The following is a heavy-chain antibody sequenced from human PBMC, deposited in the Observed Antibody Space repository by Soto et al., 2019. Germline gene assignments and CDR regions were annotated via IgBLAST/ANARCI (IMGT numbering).Heavy chain of an antibody. CDR2: IIPIFGTA. Sequence: SMKVSCKASGGTFSSYAISWVRQAPGQGLEWMGGIIPIFGTANYAQKFQGRVTITADESTSTAYMELSSLRSEDTAVYYCARESGSYYYCYYAMDVCGQGTTVTVS. D-gene: IGHD1-26*01. J-gene: IGHJ6*02. V-gene: IGHV1-69*01. CDR3: ARESGSYYYCYYAMDV. CDR1: GGTFSSYA.